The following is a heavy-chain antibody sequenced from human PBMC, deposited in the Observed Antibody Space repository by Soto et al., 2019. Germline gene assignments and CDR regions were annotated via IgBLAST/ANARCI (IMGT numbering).Heavy chain of an antibody. Sequence: ASVKVSCKASGGTFSSYTISWVRQAPGQGLEWMGRIIPILGIANYAQKFQGRVTITADKSTSTAYMELSSLRSEDTAVYYCARGGGYCSGGSCYSLTSIYYYYYMYVWGKGTTVTVSS. CDR2: IIPILGIA. V-gene: IGHV1-69*02. D-gene: IGHD2-15*01. CDR1: GGTFSSYT. J-gene: IGHJ6*03. CDR3: ARGGGYCSGGSCYSLTSIYYYYYMYV.